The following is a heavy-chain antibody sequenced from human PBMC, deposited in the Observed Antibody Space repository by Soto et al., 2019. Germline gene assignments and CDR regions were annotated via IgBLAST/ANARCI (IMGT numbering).Heavy chain of an antibody. CDR3: VRRHVSATGIDWFDP. V-gene: IGHV1-3*01. CDR2: INAANGDT. J-gene: IGHJ5*02. CDR1: GYTCTSYG. D-gene: IGHD6-13*01. Sequence: AASVKVSCKAAGYTCTSYGIHWWRQAPGQRLEWMGWINAANGDTKYSPKFQGRVTITRDTSASTAYMELSSLRSEDTAVYYCVRRHVSATGIDWFDPWGQGTLVTVSS.